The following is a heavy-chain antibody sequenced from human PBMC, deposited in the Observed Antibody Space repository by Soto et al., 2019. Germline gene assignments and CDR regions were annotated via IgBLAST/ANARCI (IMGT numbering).Heavy chain of an antibody. V-gene: IGHV4-34*01. D-gene: IGHD3-9*01. Sequence: LFLTCAFYCGSFRGYYWIWIRQAPGKGLVWIGEINHSGTANYNPSLKSRVTISVETSKNQFSLKLSSVTAADTAVYYCARGGSYDILTGYPYQLEFVYWGQGTLVTV. J-gene: IGHJ4*02. CDR2: INHSGTA. CDR1: CGSFRGYY. CDR3: ARGGSYDILTGYPYQLEFVY.